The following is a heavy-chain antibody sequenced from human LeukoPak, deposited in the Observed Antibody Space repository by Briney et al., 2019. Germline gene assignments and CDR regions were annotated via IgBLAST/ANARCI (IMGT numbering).Heavy chain of an antibody. V-gene: IGHV1-69*06. J-gene: IGHJ4*02. CDR2: IIPTFGTA. CDR3: ARGGIQYWRSDY. Sequence: SVKVSCKASGGTFSSYAISWVRQAPGQGLEWMGGIIPTFGTANYAQKFQGRVTITADKSTSTAYMELSSLRSEDTAVYYCARGGIQYWRSDYWGQGTLVTVSS. CDR1: GGTFSSYA. D-gene: IGHD2/OR15-2a*01.